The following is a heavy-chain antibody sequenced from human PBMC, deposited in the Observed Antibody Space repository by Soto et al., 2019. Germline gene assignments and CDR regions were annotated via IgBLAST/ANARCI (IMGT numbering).Heavy chain of an antibody. V-gene: IGHV3-23*04. CDR1: GFTFSDYA. CDR2: ISGSAITV. CDR3: VKYLVQVAGADY. Sequence: EVQLVESGGGLVHPGGSLRLSCAASGFTFSDYAMGWVRQAPGKGLEWVSTISGSAITVYYADSVKGRFTISRDNSKNTLYLQMNSLRVYDTAVYYFVKYLVQVAGADYWGQGTLVTVSS. J-gene: IGHJ4*02. D-gene: IGHD6-19*01.